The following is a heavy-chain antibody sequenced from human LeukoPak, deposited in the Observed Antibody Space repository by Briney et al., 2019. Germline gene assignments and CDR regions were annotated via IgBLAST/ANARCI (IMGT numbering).Heavy chain of an antibody. V-gene: IGHV3-33*06. CDR2: IWYDGSNK. D-gene: IGHD1-26*01. Sequence: GGSLRLSCAASGFTFSSHTMHWVRQAPGKGLEWVAVIWYDGSNKYYADSMKGRFTISRDNSKNTLYLQMNSLRAEDTAMYYCAKDASAYSGNYFDYWGQGTLVTVSS. CDR1: GFTFSSHT. CDR3: AKDASAYSGNYFDY. J-gene: IGHJ4*02.